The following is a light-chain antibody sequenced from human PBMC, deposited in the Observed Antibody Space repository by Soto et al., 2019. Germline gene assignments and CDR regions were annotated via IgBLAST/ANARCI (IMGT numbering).Light chain of an antibody. CDR3: QQYKRWYT. V-gene: IGKV3-15*01. CDR1: QSVSSN. CDR2: GAS. J-gene: IGKJ2*01. Sequence: EIVMTQSPATLSVSPGERATLSCRASQSVSSNLAWYQQKPGQAPRLLIYGASTRATGIPARFSGSGSGTEFTLNISSLQSEDFAVYYCQQYKRWYTFGQGTKLEIK.